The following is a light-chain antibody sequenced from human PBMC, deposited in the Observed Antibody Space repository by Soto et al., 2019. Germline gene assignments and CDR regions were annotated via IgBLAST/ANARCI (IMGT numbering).Light chain of an antibody. Sequence: QSALTQPASVSGSPGQSVTISCTGTSSDIGLYNYVSWYQQHPAKAPKLMVYDVTHRPSGVSNRFSGSKSGNTASLTISGLLVEDEADYYCTYYTTSNTLIFGGGTKLTVL. J-gene: IGLJ2*01. CDR3: TYYTTSNTLI. CDR1: SSDIGLYNY. CDR2: DVT. V-gene: IGLV2-14*01.